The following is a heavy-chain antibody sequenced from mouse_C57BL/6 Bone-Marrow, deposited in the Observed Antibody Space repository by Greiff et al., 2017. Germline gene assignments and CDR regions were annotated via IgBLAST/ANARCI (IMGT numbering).Heavy chain of an antibody. D-gene: IGHD1-1*01. CDR1: GYTFTSYW. CDR3: DRRDYGLCCDY. J-gene: IGHJ2*01. CDR2: IDPSDSYT. Sequence: QVQLQQPGAELVKPGASVKLSCKASGYTFTSYWMQWVKQRHGQGLEWIGEIDPSDSYTIYNQKFKGKATLTVDTSSSPAYIQLSRLTSEDSAVSYCDRRDYGLCCDYWGQGTTLTVSS. V-gene: IGHV1-50*01.